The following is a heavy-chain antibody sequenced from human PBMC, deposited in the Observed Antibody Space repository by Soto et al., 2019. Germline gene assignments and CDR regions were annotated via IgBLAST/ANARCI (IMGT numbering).Heavy chain of an antibody. Sequence: EVLLLESGGGLVQPGGSRRLSCAASGFTFSSYAMRWVRQAPVKGLEWVSAISGSGGSTYYADSVKGRFTISRDNSKNTLYLQMNSLRAEDTAVYYCARRGSGSYYDYWGQGTLVTVSS. D-gene: IGHD1-26*01. CDR3: ARRGSGSYYDY. J-gene: IGHJ4*02. CDR2: ISGSGGST. CDR1: GFTFSSYA. V-gene: IGHV3-23*01.